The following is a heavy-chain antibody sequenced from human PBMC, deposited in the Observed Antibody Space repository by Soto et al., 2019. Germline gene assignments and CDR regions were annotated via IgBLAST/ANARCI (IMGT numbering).Heavy chain of an antibody. CDR3: ARGVCWSPAGPFSCYYYYMDV. D-gene: IGHD6-13*01. V-gene: IGHV3-72*01. CDR2: TRNKANSYTT. CDR1: GFTFSDHY. Sequence: GGSLRLSCAASGFTFSDHYMDWVRQAPGKGLEWVGRTRNKANSYTTEYAASVKGRFTISRDDSKNSLYLQMNSLKTEDTAVYYCARGVCWSPAGPFSCYYYYMDVWGKGTTVTVSS. J-gene: IGHJ6*03.